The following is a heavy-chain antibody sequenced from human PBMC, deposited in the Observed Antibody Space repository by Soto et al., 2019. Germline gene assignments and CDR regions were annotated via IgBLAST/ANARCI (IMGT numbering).Heavy chain of an antibody. Sequence: QVQLVESGGGVVQPGRSLRLSCAASGFTFRDYAMHCVRQAPGKALEWVAGMSDDGSIAFNRDSVKGRFTISRDNSKKMLYLEMNRLRPEDTAVYYCAACSAGRCYGALGGILDYYGMDVWGEESTVSVSS. J-gene: IGHJ6*04. CDR1: GFTFRDYA. CDR3: AACSAGRCYGALGGILDYYGMDV. V-gene: IGHV3-30*04. CDR2: MSDDGSIA. D-gene: IGHD2-15*01.